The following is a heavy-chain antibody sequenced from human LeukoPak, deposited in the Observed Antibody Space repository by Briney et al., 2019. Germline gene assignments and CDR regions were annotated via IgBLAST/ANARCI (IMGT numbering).Heavy chain of an antibody. CDR1: GGSISSYY. Sequence: SSETLTLTCTVSGGSISSYYCSWIRQPAGKGLEWIGRIYTSGSTNYNPSLKSRVTMSVDTSKNQFSLKLSSVTAADTAVYYCARDHPDFTGYFFDYWGQGTLVIVSS. D-gene: IGHD3-22*01. J-gene: IGHJ4*02. CDR2: IYTSGST. V-gene: IGHV4-4*07. CDR3: ARDHPDFTGYFFDY.